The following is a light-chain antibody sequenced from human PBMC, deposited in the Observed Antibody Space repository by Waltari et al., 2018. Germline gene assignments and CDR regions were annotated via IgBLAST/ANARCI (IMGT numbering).Light chain of an antibody. J-gene: IGKJ1*01. Sequence: EIVLTQSPGTLSLSLGERATVSCRASQSVSRALAWYQQKPGQAPRLLIYGASTRATGIPDRCSGSGSGTDFSLTISRLEPYDFAVYYCQHYLRLPVTFGQGTTVEI. V-gene: IGKV3-20*01. CDR2: GAS. CDR1: QSVSRA. CDR3: QHYLRLPVT.